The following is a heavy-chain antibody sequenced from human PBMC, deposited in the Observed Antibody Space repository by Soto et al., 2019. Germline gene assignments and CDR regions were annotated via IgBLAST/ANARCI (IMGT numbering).Heavy chain of an antibody. CDR3: ARGSIEMATRYYFDY. CDR1: VFTFSSYD. V-gene: IGHV3-13*01. CDR2: IGTAGDT. J-gene: IGHJ4*02. D-gene: IGHD5-12*01. Sequence: GALRLSCAASVFTFSSYDMHWVRQATGKGLEWVSAIGTAGDTYYPGSVKGRFTISRENAKNSLYLQMNSLRAGDTAVYYCARGSIEMATRYYFDYWGQGTLVTVSS.